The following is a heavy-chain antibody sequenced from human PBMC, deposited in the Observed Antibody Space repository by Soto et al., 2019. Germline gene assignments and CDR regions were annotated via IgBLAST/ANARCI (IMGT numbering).Heavy chain of an antibody. D-gene: IGHD3-3*01. V-gene: IGHV4-34*01. J-gene: IGHJ4*02. CDR2: INHSGST. Sequence: SETLSLTCAVYGGSFSGYYWSWIRQPPGKGLEWIGEINHSGSTNYNPSLKSRATISVDTSKNQFSLKLSSVTAADTAVYYCARTASITIFGVVIFEGSFDYWGQGTLVTVSS. CDR1: GGSFSGYY. CDR3: ARTASITIFGVVIFEGSFDY.